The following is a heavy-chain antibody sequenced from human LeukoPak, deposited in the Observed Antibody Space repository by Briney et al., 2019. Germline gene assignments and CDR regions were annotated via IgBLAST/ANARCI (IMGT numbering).Heavy chain of an antibody. D-gene: IGHD3-10*01. Sequence: PGGSLRLSCAASGSTFSSYGMHWFRQAPGKGLEGVAVIWYDGSNKYYADSVKGRFTISRDNSKNTLYLQMNSLRAEDTAVYYCARDKAGAPGVRWFGELPHNWFDPWGQGTLVTVSS. V-gene: IGHV3-33*01. J-gene: IGHJ5*02. CDR1: GSTFSSYG. CDR3: ARDKAGAPGVRWFGELPHNWFDP. CDR2: IWYDGSNK.